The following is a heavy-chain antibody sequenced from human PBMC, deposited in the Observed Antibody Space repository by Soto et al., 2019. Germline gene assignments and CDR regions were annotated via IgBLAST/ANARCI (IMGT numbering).Heavy chain of an antibody. Sequence: GASVKVSCKASGGTFSSYAISWVRQAPGQGLEWMGGIIPIFGTANYARRFQGRVTITADKSTSTAYMELSSLRSEDTAVYYCASGIIRGYYYYYGMDVWGQGTTVTVSS. D-gene: IGHD3-3*01. V-gene: IGHV1-69*06. CDR1: GGTFSSYA. CDR3: ASGIIRGYYYYYGMDV. J-gene: IGHJ6*02. CDR2: IIPIFGTA.